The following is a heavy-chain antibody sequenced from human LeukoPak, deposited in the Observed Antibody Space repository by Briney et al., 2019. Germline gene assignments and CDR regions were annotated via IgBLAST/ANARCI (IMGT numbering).Heavy chain of an antibody. CDR2: INPTGGST. J-gene: IGHJ4*02. CDR3: ARTAARRFDY. Sequence: ASVKVSCKASGHTFPSYYMHWVRQAPGQGLEWMGIINPTGGSTTYAQKFQGRVTMTRDTSTSTVYMELSSLRSDDTAVYYCARTAARRFDYWGQGTLVTVSS. CDR1: GHTFPSYY. D-gene: IGHD6-6*01. V-gene: IGHV1-46*01.